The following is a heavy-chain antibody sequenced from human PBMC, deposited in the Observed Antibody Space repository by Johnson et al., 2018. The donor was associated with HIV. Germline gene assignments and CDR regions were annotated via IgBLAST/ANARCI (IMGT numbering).Heavy chain of an antibody. J-gene: IGHJ3*02. D-gene: IGHD6-19*01. V-gene: IGHV3-23*04. Sequence: EVQLVESGGGLVQPGGSLRLSCAASGFTFSSYWMHWVRQAPGKGLVWVSAISGSGGSTYYADSVKGRFTISRDNSKNTLYLQMNSLRAEDTAVYYCAKDLEEGQQWLIGAFDIWGQGTMVTVSS. CDR1: GFTFSSYW. CDR2: ISGSGGST. CDR3: AKDLEEGQQWLIGAFDI.